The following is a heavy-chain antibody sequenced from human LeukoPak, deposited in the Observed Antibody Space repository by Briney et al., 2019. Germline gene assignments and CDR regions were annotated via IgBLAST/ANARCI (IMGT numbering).Heavy chain of an antibody. D-gene: IGHD3-22*01. V-gene: IGHV3-9*01. J-gene: IGHJ3*02. CDR3: AKDQENLYYYDSSGYYWGAFDI. Sequence: PGRSLRLSCAASGFTFDDYAMHWVRQAPGKGLEWVSGISWNSGSIGYADSVKGRFTISRDNAKNSLYLQMNSLRAEDTALYYCAKDQENLYYYDSSGYYWGAFDIWGQGTMVTVSS. CDR1: GFTFDDYA. CDR2: ISWNSGSI.